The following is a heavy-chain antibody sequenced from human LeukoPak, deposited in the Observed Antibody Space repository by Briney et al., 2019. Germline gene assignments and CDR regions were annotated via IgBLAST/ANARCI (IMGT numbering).Heavy chain of an antibody. V-gene: IGHV1-8*02. J-gene: IGHJ6*02. CDR1: GYTFTGYY. D-gene: IGHD3-3*01. Sequence: ASVKVSCKASGYTFTGYYMHWVRQATGQGLEWMGWMNPNSGNTGYAQKFQGRVTMTRNTSISTAYMELSSLRSEDTAVYYCASALYYDFWSGYYTGYYYYGMDVWGQGTTVTVSS. CDR2: MNPNSGNT. CDR3: ASALYYDFWSGYYTGYYYYGMDV.